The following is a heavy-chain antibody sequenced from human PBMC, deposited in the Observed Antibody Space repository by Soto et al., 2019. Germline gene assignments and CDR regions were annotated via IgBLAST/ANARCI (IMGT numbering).Heavy chain of an antibody. Sequence: LRLSCAASGFTFSTYAMSWVRQAPGKGLDWVSAISGSGGSTYYADPVKGRFTISRDNSRNTLNLQMNSLRAEDTAVYYCAKDLGATVAGGGVFVHWGQGTQVTVS. CDR3: AKDLGATVAGGGVFVH. D-gene: IGHD6-19*01. J-gene: IGHJ5*02. CDR2: ISGSGGST. CDR1: GFTFSTYA. V-gene: IGHV3-23*01.